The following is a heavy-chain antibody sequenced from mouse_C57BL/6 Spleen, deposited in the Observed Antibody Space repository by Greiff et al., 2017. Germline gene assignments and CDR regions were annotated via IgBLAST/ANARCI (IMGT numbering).Heavy chain of an antibody. V-gene: IGHV1-7*01. J-gene: IGHJ1*03. Sequence: VQLQQSGAELAKPGASVKLSCKASGYTFTSYWMHWVKQRPGQGLEWIGYINPSSGYTKYNQKFKDKATLTADKSSSTAYMQLSSLTYEDSVVSYCAREEITTVVATRYFDVWGTGTTVTVSS. D-gene: IGHD1-1*01. CDR3: AREEITTVVATRYFDV. CDR2: INPSSGYT. CDR1: GYTFTSYW.